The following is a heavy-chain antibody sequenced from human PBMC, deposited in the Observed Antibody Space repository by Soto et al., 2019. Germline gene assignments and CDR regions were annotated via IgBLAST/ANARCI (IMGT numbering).Heavy chain of an antibody. D-gene: IGHD2-21*02. Sequence: SLNGSWKAAGGTFSSYAISWVRQAPGQGLEWMGGIIPIFGTANYAQKFQGRVTITADESTSTAYMELSSLRSEDTAVYYCARGEDCGGDCYPREAFDIWGQGTMVTVSS. CDR2: IIPIFGTA. V-gene: IGHV1-69*01. CDR1: GGTFSSYA. J-gene: IGHJ3*02. CDR3: ARGEDCGGDCYPREAFDI.